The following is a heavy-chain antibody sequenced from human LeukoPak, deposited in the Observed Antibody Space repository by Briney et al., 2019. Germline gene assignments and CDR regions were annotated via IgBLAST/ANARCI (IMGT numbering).Heavy chain of an antibody. CDR3: ARISGYSSSWYIWFDP. Sequence: SETLSLTCAVYGGSFSGYYWSWIRQPPGKGLEWIGEINHSGSTNYNPSLKSRVTISVDTSKNQFSLKLSSVTAADTAVYYCARISGYSSSWYIWFDPWGQGTLVTVSS. V-gene: IGHV4-34*01. J-gene: IGHJ5*02. CDR1: GGSFSGYY. CDR2: INHSGST. D-gene: IGHD6-13*01.